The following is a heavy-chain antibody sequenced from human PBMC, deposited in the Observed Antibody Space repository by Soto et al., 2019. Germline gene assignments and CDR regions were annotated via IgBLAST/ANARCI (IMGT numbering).Heavy chain of an antibody. J-gene: IGHJ4*02. Sequence: QAQLEQSGAEVKKPGASVKVPCKVSGYTLADLNIHWVRQAPGKGLEWMGGYIPDQGKLVHAENFQGRGTMTEDTSTDTAYMELSSLRFEETAVYVCTSHVVMGALLYWGQGTLVTFSS. CDR3: TSHVVMGALLY. CDR1: GYTLADLN. CDR2: YIPDQGKL. D-gene: IGHD1-26*01. V-gene: IGHV1-24*01.